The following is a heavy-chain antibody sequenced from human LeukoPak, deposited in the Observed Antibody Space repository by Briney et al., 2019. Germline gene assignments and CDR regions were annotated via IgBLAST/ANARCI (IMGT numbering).Heavy chain of an antibody. J-gene: IGHJ5*02. CDR2: MNPNSGNT. D-gene: IGHD4-17*01. V-gene: IGHV1-8*03. CDR1: GYTFTSYD. CDR3: ARGLRQSGFDP. Sequence: ASVKVSCKASGYTFTSYDINWVRQATGQGLEWMGWMNPNSGNTGYAQKFQGRVTITRSTSISTAYMELSSLRSEDTAVYYCARGLRQSGFDPWGQGTLVTVSS.